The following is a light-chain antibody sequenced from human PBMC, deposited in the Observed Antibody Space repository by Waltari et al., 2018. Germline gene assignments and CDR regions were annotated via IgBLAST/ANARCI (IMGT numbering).Light chain of an antibody. CDR1: SSDAGGYNY. CDR2: DVI. V-gene: IGLV2-14*03. Sequence: QSALTQPASVSGSPGQSITISCTGTSSDAGGYNYVSWYQQHPGKAPKLMIYDVINRPSGVSNRFSGSKSGNTASLTISGLRAEDEADYYCSSYTSSSTLTVFGGGTQLTVL. J-gene: IGLJ7*01. CDR3: SSYTSSSTLTV.